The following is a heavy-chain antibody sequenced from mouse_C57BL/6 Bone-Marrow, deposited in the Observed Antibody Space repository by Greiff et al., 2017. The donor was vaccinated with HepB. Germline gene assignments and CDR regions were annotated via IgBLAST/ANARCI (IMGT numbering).Heavy chain of an antibody. CDR1: GFSLTSYG. V-gene: IGHV2-6*01. Sequence: VMLVESGPGLVAPSQSLSITCTVSGFSLTSYGVDWVRQSPGKGLEWLGVIWGVGSTNYNSALKSRLSISKDNSKSQVFLKMNSLQTDDTAMYYCASWIYYGNLRQAMDYWGQGTSVTVSS. CDR2: IWGVGST. J-gene: IGHJ4*01. D-gene: IGHD2-1*01. CDR3: ASWIYYGNLRQAMDY.